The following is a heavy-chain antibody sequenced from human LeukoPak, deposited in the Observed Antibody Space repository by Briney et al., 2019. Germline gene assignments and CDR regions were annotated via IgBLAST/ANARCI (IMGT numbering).Heavy chain of an antibody. Sequence: GGSLRLSCAASGFTFSSYAMSWVRQAPGKGLEWVSAISGSGGSTYYADSVKGRLTISRDNSKNTLYLQMNSLRAEDTAVYYCAKDLGDFWSGYYSGFFDYWGQGTLVTVSS. CDR3: AKDLGDFWSGYYSGFFDY. CDR2: ISGSGGST. J-gene: IGHJ4*02. CDR1: GFTFSSYA. D-gene: IGHD3-3*01. V-gene: IGHV3-23*01.